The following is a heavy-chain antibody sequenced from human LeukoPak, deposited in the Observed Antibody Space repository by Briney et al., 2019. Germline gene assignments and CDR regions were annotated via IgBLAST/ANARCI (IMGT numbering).Heavy chain of an antibody. Sequence: GGSLRLSCAASGFTFSNFWMHWVRQTPGKGPVWVSCISGDGTTTTYADSVKGRFTISRDNAKNTLYLQMNSLGVEDTAVYYCARRVRGGYSDPYYWLDPWGQGTLVSVSS. V-gene: IGHV3-74*03. CDR3: ARRVRGGYSDPYYWLDP. CDR2: ISGDGTTT. D-gene: IGHD4-17*01. CDR1: GFTFSNFW. J-gene: IGHJ5*02.